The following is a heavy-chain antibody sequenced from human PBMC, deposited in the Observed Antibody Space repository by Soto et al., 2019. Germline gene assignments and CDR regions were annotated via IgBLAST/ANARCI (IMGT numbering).Heavy chain of an antibody. V-gene: IGHV3-30-3*01. Sequence: GGSLRLSCAASGFTFSSYAMHWVRQAPGKGLEWVAVISYDGSNKYYADSVKGRFTISRDNSKNTLYLQMNSLRAEDTAVYYCARDLSGDYAYYYYGMDVWGQGTTVTVSS. J-gene: IGHJ6*02. CDR2: ISYDGSNK. CDR3: ARDLSGDYAYYYYGMDV. CDR1: GFTFSSYA. D-gene: IGHD4-17*01.